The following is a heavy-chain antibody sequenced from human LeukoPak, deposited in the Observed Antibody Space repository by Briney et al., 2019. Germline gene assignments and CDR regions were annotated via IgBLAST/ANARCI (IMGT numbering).Heavy chain of an antibody. Sequence: PGGSLRLSCAASGFTFSDYWMSWVRQAPGKGLEWVSVIYSGGSTYYADSVKGRFTISRDNSKNTLYLQMNSLRAEDTAVYYCASPGIVGAAGRSLDIWGQGTMVTVSS. CDR2: IYSGGST. V-gene: IGHV3-53*01. CDR3: ASPGIVGAAGRSLDI. D-gene: IGHD1-26*01. CDR1: GFTFSDYW. J-gene: IGHJ3*02.